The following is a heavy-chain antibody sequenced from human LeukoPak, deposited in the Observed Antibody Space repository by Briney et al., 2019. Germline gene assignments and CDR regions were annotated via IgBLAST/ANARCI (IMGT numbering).Heavy chain of an antibody. CDR1: GFTVSSND. CDR2: IYSGGST. D-gene: IGHD4-17*01. J-gene: IGHJ4*02. CDR3: ARVVDHDYGDYYLDY. V-gene: IGHV3-53*01. Sequence: PAGGSLRLSCAASGFTVSSNDMSWVRQAPGKGLECLSVIYSGGSTDYADSVKGRLTISRDNSKNTLYLQMNSLRAEDTAVYYCARVVDHDYGDYYLDYWGQGTLVTVSS.